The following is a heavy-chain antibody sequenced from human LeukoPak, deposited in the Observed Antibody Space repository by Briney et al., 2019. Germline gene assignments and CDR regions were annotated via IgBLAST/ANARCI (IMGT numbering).Heavy chain of an antibody. J-gene: IGHJ4*02. V-gene: IGHV3-53*05. CDR2: IYSGGST. D-gene: IGHD6-13*01. Sequence: GGSLRLSCAASGFTVSSNYMNWVRQAPGKGLEWVSVIYSGGSTYYADSVKGRFTVSRDNSKNTLYLQMNSLRAEDTAVYYCARDLGSSSALGYWGQGTLVTVSS. CDR3: ARDLGSSSALGY. CDR1: GFTVSSNY.